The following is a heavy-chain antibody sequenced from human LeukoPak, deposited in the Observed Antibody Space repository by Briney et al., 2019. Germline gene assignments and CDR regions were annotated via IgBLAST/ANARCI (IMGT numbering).Heavy chain of an antibody. Sequence: TGGSLRLSCAASGFTFRSSWMHWVRHAPGKGLVWVSRINADGSGTIYADSVKGRFTISRDNAKNTLYLQMNSLRVEDTAVYYCASFTNSAAFDIWGQGTMVTVSS. CDR2: INADGSGT. CDR1: GFTFRSSW. CDR3: ASFTNSAAFDI. D-gene: IGHD4-23*01. V-gene: IGHV3-74*01. J-gene: IGHJ3*02.